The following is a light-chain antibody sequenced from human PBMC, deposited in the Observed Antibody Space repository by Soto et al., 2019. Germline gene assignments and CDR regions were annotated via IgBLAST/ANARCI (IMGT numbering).Light chain of an antibody. CDR3: QQYGRSPWT. CDR1: LSVSVY. CDR2: GAS. J-gene: IGKJ1*01. V-gene: IGKV3-20*01. Sequence: VLTQSPATLPLSPRERATLSCRTSLSVSVYLDWYQQKPGQARRLLIHGASTRAPGIPDRFSGSGSGTDFTLTISRLEPEDFAVYYCQQYGRSPWTFGQGTKVDI.